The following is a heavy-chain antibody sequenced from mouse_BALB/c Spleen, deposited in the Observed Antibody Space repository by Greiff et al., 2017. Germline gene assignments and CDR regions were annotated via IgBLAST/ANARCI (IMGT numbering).Heavy chain of an antibody. Sequence: QVQLQQSGAELVRPGTSVKVSCKASGYAFTNYLIEWVKQRPGQGLEWIGVINPGSGGTNYNEKFKGKATLTADKSSSTAYMQLSSLTSDDSAVYFCARGVVYDYRGQGTTLTDSP. CDR3: ARGVVYDY. V-gene: IGHV1-54*01. D-gene: IGHD1-1*02. CDR2: INPGSGGT. CDR1: GYAFTNYL. J-gene: IGHJ2*01.